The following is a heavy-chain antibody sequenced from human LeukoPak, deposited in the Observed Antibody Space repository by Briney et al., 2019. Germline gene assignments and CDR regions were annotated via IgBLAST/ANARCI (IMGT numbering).Heavy chain of an antibody. V-gene: IGHV3-9*01. Sequence: GGSLRLSCAASGFTFDDYAMHWVRQAPGKGLEWVSGISWNSGSIGYADSVKGRFTISRDNAKNSLYLQMNSLRAEDTAVYYCARGQWLALSYYFDYWGQGTLVTVSS. CDR3: ARGQWLALSYYFDY. CDR1: GFTFDDYA. D-gene: IGHD6-19*01. J-gene: IGHJ4*02. CDR2: ISWNSGSI.